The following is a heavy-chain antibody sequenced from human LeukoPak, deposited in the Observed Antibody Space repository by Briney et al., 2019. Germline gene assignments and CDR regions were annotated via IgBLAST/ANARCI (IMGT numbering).Heavy chain of an antibody. CDR1: GGSFSGYY. CDR2: INHSGST. Sequence: PSETLSLTCAVYGGSFSGYYWSWIRQPPGKGLEWIGEINHSGSTNYNPSLKSRVTISVDTSKNQFSLKLSSVTAADTAVYYCARRDSYGSGIGFDYWGQGTLVTVSS. J-gene: IGHJ4*02. CDR3: ARRDSYGSGIGFDY. D-gene: IGHD3-10*01. V-gene: IGHV4-34*01.